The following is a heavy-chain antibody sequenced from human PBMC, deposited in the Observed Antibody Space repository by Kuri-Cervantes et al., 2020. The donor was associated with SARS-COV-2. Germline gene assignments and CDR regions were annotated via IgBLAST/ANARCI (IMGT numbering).Heavy chain of an antibody. J-gene: IGHJ4*02. CDR2: ISSSSSYT. V-gene: IGHV3-11*06. Sequence: GGSLRLSCAASGFTFSDYYMSWIRQAPGKGLEWVSYISSSSSYTNYADSVKGRFTISRDSAKNSLYLQMNSLRAEDTAVYYCARGGVGITVDYWGQGTLVTVSS. CDR1: GFTFSDYY. CDR3: ARGGVGITVDY. D-gene: IGHD3-3*01.